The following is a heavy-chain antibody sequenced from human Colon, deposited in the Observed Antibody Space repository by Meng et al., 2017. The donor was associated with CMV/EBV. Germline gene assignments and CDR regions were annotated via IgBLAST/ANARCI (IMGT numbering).Heavy chain of an antibody. J-gene: IGHJ1*01. CDR3: AHRPHNLFWSGYYGYFQH. CDR1: GFPLSTSCVG. Sequence: SGPTLVQPTQPLTLTCSFCGFPLSTSCVGVGWIRQPPGKALEWLALICWNDEKRYSLSLKSRLTITKDTSKNQVVLTMTNMDPVDTATYYCAHRPHNLFWSGYYGYFQHWGQGTLVTVSS. V-gene: IGHV2-5*01. D-gene: IGHD3-3*01. CDR2: ICWNDEK.